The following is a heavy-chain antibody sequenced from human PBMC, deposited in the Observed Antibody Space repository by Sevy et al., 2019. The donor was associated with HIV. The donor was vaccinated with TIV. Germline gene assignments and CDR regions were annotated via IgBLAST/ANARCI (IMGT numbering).Heavy chain of an antibody. Sequence: ASVKVSCKASGYTFTSYDINWVRQATGQGLEWMGWMNPNSGNTGDAQKFQGRVTMTRNTSISTAYMELSSLRSEDTAVYYCARGRITMVRGVQNAFDIWGQGTMVTVSS. CDR1: GYTFTSYD. J-gene: IGHJ3*02. CDR2: MNPNSGNT. D-gene: IGHD3-10*01. V-gene: IGHV1-8*01. CDR3: ARGRITMVRGVQNAFDI.